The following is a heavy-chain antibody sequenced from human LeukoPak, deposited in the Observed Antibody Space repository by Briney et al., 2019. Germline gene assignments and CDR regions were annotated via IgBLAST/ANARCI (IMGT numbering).Heavy chain of an antibody. CDR2: INHSGST. CDR1: GGSFSGYY. CDR3: ARGYYDSSGYFDY. V-gene: IGHV4-34*01. Sequence: SETLSLTCAVYGGSFSGYYWSWIRQPPGKGLEWIGEINHSGSTNYNPSLKSRVTISVDTSKNQFSLKLSSVTAADTAVYYCARGYYDSSGYFDYWGQGTLVTVSS. J-gene: IGHJ4*02. D-gene: IGHD3-22*01.